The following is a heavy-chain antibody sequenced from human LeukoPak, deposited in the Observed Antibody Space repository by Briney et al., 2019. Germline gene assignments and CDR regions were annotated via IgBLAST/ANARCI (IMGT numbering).Heavy chain of an antibody. CDR3: AGGTWLRFHD. Sequence: SETLSLTCTVSGASITSSHWSWIRQSPEKGLEWIGFISDSGNTNYNPSLQSRVTISADTSKNHFSLKLSSVTAADMAVYYCAGGTWLRFHDWGRGTRVSVSS. CDR2: ISDSGNT. J-gene: IGHJ4*02. V-gene: IGHV4-59*01. D-gene: IGHD5-12*01. CDR1: GASITSSH.